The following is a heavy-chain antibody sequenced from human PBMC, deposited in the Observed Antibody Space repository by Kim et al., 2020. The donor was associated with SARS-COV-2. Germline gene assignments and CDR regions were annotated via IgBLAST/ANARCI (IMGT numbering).Heavy chain of an antibody. D-gene: IGHD3-9*01. V-gene: IGHV1-58*01. Sequence: SVKVSCKASGFTFTSSAVQWVRQARGQRLEWIGWIVVGSGNTNYAQKFQERVTITRDMSTSTAYMELSSLRSEDTAVYYCAAGRLRYFDWSIRAEYFQHWGQGTLVTVSS. CDR3: AAGRLRYFDWSIRAEYFQH. CDR2: IVVGSGNT. CDR1: GFTFTSSA. J-gene: IGHJ1*01.